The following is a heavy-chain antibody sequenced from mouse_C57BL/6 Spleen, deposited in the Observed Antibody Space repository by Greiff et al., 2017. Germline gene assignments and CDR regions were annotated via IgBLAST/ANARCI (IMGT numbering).Heavy chain of an antibody. CDR2: IHPNSGST. Sequence: QVQLQQPGAELVKPGTSAKLSCKASGYTFTSYWMHWVKQRPGQGLEWIGMIHPNSGSTNYNEKFKSKATLTVDKSSSTAYMQLSILTSEDSAVYCCARITMVTTAYWGQGTLVTVSA. D-gene: IGHD2-2*01. V-gene: IGHV1-64*01. CDR1: GYTFTSYW. CDR3: ARITMVTTAY. J-gene: IGHJ3*01.